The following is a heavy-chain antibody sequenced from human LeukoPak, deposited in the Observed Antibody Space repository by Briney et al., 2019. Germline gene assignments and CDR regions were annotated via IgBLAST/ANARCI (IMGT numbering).Heavy chain of an antibody. Sequence: HGGSLRLSCAASGFNFDDYAMHWVRQAPGKGLEWVSLISGDGGTTYYADSVKGRFTVSRDNSKNSLYLQMNSLSIEDTAFYYCAKSRQLGYFDYWGQGTLVIVSS. V-gene: IGHV3-43*02. CDR1: GFNFDDYA. D-gene: IGHD3-16*01. CDR2: ISGDGGTT. J-gene: IGHJ4*02. CDR3: AKSRQLGYFDY.